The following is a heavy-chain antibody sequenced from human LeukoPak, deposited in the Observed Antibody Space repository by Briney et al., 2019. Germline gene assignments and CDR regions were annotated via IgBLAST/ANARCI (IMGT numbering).Heavy chain of an antibody. Sequence: SETLSLTCTVSGGSISSYYWSWIRQPPGKGLGWIGYIYYSGSTNYNPSLKSRVTISVDTSKNQFSLKLSSVTAADTAVYYCARDRDGYNDAFDIWGQGTMVTVSS. J-gene: IGHJ3*02. V-gene: IGHV4-59*01. D-gene: IGHD5-24*01. CDR1: GGSISSYY. CDR2: IYYSGST. CDR3: ARDRDGYNDAFDI.